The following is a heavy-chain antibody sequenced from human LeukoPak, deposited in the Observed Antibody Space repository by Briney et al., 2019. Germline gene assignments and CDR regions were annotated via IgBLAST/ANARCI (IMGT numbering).Heavy chain of an antibody. D-gene: IGHD5-18*01. CDR2: ISSSSSYI. CDR1: GFTFSSYS. CDR3: AREGGDTAMGFLYYYYYYMDV. Sequence: GGSLRLSCAASGFTFSSYSMNWVRQAPGKGLEWVSSISSSSSYIYYADSVKGRFTISRDNSKNTLYLQMNSLRAEDTAVYYCAREGGDTAMGFLYYYYYYMDVWGKGTTVTVSS. V-gene: IGHV3-21*01. J-gene: IGHJ6*03.